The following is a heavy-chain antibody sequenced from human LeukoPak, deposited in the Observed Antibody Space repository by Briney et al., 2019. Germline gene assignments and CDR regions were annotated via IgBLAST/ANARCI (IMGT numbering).Heavy chain of an antibody. D-gene: IGHD6-13*01. J-gene: IGHJ3*02. Sequence: GXSXRLSCXASGFTFSSYGMHWVRQAPGKGLEWVAVISYDGSNKYYADSVKGRFTISRDNSKNTLYLQMNSLRAEDTAVYYCAKAGPAAEGAFDIWGQGTMVTV. CDR2: ISYDGSNK. CDR1: GFTFSSYG. V-gene: IGHV3-30*18. CDR3: AKAGPAAEGAFDI.